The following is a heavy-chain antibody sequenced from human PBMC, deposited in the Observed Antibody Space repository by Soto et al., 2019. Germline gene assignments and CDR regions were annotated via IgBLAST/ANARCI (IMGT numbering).Heavy chain of an antibody. V-gene: IGHV4-30-2*01. CDR1: GGSISSGGYS. Sequence: SETLSLTCAVSGGSISSGGYSWSWIRQPPGKGLEWIGYIYHSGSTYYNPSLKSRVTISVDRSKNQFSLKLSSVTAADTAVYYCARDSPVTKGRYFDYWGQGTLVTVSS. J-gene: IGHJ4*02. CDR3: ARDSPVTKGRYFDY. CDR2: IYHSGST. D-gene: IGHD4-17*01.